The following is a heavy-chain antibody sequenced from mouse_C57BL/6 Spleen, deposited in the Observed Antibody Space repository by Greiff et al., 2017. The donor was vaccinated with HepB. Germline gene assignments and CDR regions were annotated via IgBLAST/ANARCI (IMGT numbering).Heavy chain of an antibody. Sequence: QVQLQQPGTELVKPGASVKLSCKASGYTFTSYWMHWVKQRPGQGLEWIGNINPSNGGTNYNEKFKSKATLTVDKSSSTAYMQLSSLTSEDSAVYYWARGGLLDLVWFAYWGQGTLVTVSA. D-gene: IGHD2-13*01. CDR2: INPSNGGT. CDR3: ARGGLLDLVWFAY. J-gene: IGHJ3*01. CDR1: GYTFTSYW. V-gene: IGHV1-53*01.